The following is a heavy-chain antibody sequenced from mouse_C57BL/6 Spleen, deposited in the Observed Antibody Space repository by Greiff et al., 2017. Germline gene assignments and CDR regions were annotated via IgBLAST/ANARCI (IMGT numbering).Heavy chain of an antibody. CDR3: ARDYYAFDY. J-gene: IGHJ2*01. V-gene: IGHV1-64*01. D-gene: IGHD1-1*01. CDR1: GYTFTSYW. Sequence: QVQLQQPGAELVQPGASVKLSCKASGYTFTSYWMHWVKQRPGQGLAWIGMIHPNSGSTNYNEKFKSKATLTVDKSSSTAYMQLSILTSEYSAVYDCARDYYAFDYWGQGTTLTVSS. CDR2: IHPNSGST.